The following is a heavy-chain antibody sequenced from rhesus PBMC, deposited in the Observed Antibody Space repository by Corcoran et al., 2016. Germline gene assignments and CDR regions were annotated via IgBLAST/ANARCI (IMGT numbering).Heavy chain of an antibody. CDR2: ISGRGGST. CDR1: GGSISSNY. CDR3: ARDEDDYGDLDY. D-gene: IGHD3-9*01. Sequence: QLQLQESGPGLVKPSETLSLTCAVSGGSISSNYWSWVSQPPGKGRGRIGRISGRGGSTDYNPSLKSRVTISTATSKNQFSLKLSSVTAADTAVYYCARDEDDYGDLDYWGQGVLVTVSS. V-gene: IGHV4-173*01. J-gene: IGHJ4*01.